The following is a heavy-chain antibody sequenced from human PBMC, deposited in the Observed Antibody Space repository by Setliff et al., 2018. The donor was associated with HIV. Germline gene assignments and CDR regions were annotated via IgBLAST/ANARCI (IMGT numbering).Heavy chain of an antibody. CDR2: IYYSGST. V-gene: IGHV4-59*11. J-gene: IGHJ5*02. Sequence: PSETLSLTCTVSGGSIRGHYWSWIRQPPGKGLEWIGTIYYSGSTYYKPSLKSRGTISVDTSKNQFYLKLNSVTAADSAVYYCTLTSRLDGHFDPWGQGTLVTVSS. CDR3: TLTSRLDGHFDP. D-gene: IGHD4-17*01. CDR1: GGSIRGHY.